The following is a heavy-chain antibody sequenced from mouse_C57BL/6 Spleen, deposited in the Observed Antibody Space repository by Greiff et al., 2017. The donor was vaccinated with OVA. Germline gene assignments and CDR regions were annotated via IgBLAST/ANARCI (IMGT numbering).Heavy chain of an antibody. Sequence: QVQLQQPGAELVKPGASVKMSCKASGYTFTSYWITWVKQRPGQGLEWIGDIYPGSGSTNYNEKFKSKATLTVDTSSSTAYMQLSSLTSEDSAVYDCASSNCDGSSYECALDGWGQGTTVTVAS. J-gene: IGHJ4*01. CDR3: ASSNCDGSSYECALDG. V-gene: IGHV1-55*01. D-gene: IGHD1-1*01. CDR1: GYTFTSYW. CDR2: IYPGSGST.